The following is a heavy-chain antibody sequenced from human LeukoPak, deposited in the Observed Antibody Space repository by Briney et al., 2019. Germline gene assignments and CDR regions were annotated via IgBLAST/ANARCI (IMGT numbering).Heavy chain of an antibody. CDR3: ARDSKYSSRPLFDY. Sequence: ASVKVSCKASGYTFTSYGINWVRQAPGQGLEWMGWISAYNGNTNYAQKLQGRVTMTTDTSTSTAYMELRSLRSDDTAVYYCARDSKYSSRPLFDYWGQGTLVTVSS. D-gene: IGHD6-13*01. J-gene: IGHJ4*02. V-gene: IGHV1-18*01. CDR1: GYTFTSYG. CDR2: ISAYNGNT.